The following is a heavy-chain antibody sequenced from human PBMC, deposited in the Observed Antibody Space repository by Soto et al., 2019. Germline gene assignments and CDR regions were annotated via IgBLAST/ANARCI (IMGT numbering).Heavy chain of an antibody. CDR3: AKKVNSGPGSQYFDY. Sequence: GSLRLSCAASGFTFSSYSMSWVRPAPGKGLEWVSGFRTSGDGGTTYYADSVKGRFTISRDNSKNMLFLQMNSLRAEDTAIYYCAKKVNSGPGSQYFDYWGQGTLVTVSS. CDR2: FRTSGDGGTT. D-gene: IGHD3-10*01. V-gene: IGHV3-23*01. J-gene: IGHJ4*02. CDR1: GFTFSSYS.